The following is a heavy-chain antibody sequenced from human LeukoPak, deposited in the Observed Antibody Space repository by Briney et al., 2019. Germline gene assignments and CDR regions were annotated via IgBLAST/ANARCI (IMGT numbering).Heavy chain of an antibody. CDR2: ISAYNGNT. CDR1: GYTFTSYG. V-gene: IGHV1-18*01. CDR3: ARVLAGSGSYYNRDRNFDY. J-gene: IGHJ4*02. D-gene: IGHD3-10*01. Sequence: ASVKVSCKASGYTFTSYGISWVRQAPGQGLEWMGWISAYNGNTNYAQKLQGRVTMTTDTSTSTAYMELRSLRSDDTAVYYCARVLAGSGSYYNRDRNFDYRGQGTLVTVSS.